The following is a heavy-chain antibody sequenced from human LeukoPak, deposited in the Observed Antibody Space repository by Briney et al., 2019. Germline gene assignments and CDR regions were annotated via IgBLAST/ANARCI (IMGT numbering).Heavy chain of an antibody. J-gene: IGHJ4*02. Sequence: PGGSLRLSCAASGFTFSSYWMSWVRQAPGKGLEWVANIKQDGSEKYYVDSVKGRFTISRGNAKNSLYLQMNSLRAGDTAVYYCAKGGNSRYYFDYWGQGTLVTVSS. V-gene: IGHV3-7*01. CDR2: IKQDGSEK. CDR3: AKGGNSRYYFDY. CDR1: GFTFSSYW. D-gene: IGHD4-23*01.